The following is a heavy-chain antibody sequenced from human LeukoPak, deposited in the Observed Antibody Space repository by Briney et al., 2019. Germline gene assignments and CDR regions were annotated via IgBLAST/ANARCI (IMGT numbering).Heavy chain of an antibody. Sequence: PGRFLRLSCVASGFSFRSYAMHWVRQAPGKGLEWVAVMSYDGSNTYYGDSVRGRFTISRDNSKNMVYLQMNSLRVEDTAVYCCARGVTTERYNWIDPWGQGTLVTVSS. D-gene: IGHD4-11*01. CDR1: GFSFRSYA. J-gene: IGHJ5*02. V-gene: IGHV3-30*04. CDR2: MSYDGSNT. CDR3: ARGVTTERYNWIDP.